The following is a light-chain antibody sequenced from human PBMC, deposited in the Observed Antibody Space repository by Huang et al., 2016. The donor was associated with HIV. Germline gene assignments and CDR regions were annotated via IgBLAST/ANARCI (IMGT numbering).Light chain of an antibody. CDR2: NAS. CDR3: QYYGRSPPFT. CDR1: QSVASAY. J-gene: IGKJ3*01. V-gene: IGKV3-20*01. Sequence: ELVLTQSPGTLSLSPGERATLSCRACQSVASAYLAWFQQKHGQAPRLLIYNASIRATGIPDRFSGSGSRTDFTLTISRLEPEDSAVYYCQYYGRSPPFTFGPGTKVH.